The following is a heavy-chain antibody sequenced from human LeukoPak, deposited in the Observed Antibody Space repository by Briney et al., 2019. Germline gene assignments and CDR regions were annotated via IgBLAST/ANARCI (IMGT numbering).Heavy chain of an antibody. CDR2: IKQDGREK. Sequence: GGSLRLSCAASGFTFSSYWMSWVRQAQGKGREGVANIKQDGREKYYVDSVKGRFTISRDNAKNSLYLQMNSLRAEDTAVYYCARKGSGVLLWFGELLLGAFDIWGQGTMVTVSS. CDR3: ARKGSGVLLWFGELLLGAFDI. D-gene: IGHD3-10*01. CDR1: GFTFSSYW. V-gene: IGHV3-7*01. J-gene: IGHJ3*02.